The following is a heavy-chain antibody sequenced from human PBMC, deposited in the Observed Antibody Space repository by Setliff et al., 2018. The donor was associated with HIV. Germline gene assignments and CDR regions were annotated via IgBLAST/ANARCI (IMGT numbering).Heavy chain of an antibody. CDR3: ATRDQQLAAVGTAHDAFDI. CDR1: GYTFTTYS. J-gene: IGHJ3*02. D-gene: IGHD6-13*01. CDR2: INVGKGDT. V-gene: IGHV1-3*01. Sequence: ASVKVSCKTSGYTFTTYSIHWVRQAPGQSLEWMGWINVGKGDTKYSQELQGRITLTTDTSANTAYMELSSLRSDDTAVYYCATRDQQLAAVGTAHDAFDIWGQGTMVTVSS.